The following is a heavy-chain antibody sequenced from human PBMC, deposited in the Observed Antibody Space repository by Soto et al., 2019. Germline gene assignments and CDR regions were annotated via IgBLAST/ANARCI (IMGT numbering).Heavy chain of an antibody. J-gene: IGHJ4*01. CDR2: ISWNSGSI. D-gene: IGHD1-1*01. Sequence: EVQLVKSGGGLVQPGRSLRLSCAASGFTFDDYAMHWVRQAPGKGLEWVSGISWNSGSIGYADSVKGRFTISRDNAKNSLYLQMNSLRAEDTALYYCAKGGDNWNDMRSFDYWSHGTLVTVSS. CDR3: AKGGDNWNDMRSFDY. V-gene: IGHV3-9*01. CDR1: GFTFDDYA.